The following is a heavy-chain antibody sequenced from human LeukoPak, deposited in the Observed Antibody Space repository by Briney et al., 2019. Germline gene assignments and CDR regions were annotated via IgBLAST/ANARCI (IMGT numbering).Heavy chain of an antibody. CDR3: ARVRGGSSWYFYFDY. CDR1: GFTFSSYW. D-gene: IGHD6-13*01. V-gene: IGHV3-33*08. Sequence: PGGSLRLSCVASGFTFSSYWMSWVRQAPGKGLEWVAVIWYDGSNKYYADSVKGRFTISRDNSKNTLYLQMNSLRAEDTAVYYCARVRGGSSWYFYFDYRGQGTLVTVSS. J-gene: IGHJ4*02. CDR2: IWYDGSNK.